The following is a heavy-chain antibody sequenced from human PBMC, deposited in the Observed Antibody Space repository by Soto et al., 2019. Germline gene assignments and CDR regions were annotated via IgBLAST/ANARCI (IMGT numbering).Heavy chain of an antibody. Sequence: QVQLQESGPGLVKPSETLSLTCTVSGGSISSSGYYWGWIRQPPGKGLEWIGTMYYSGATYYNPSLKSRITIYVDTSKNQLSLEVTLVPAAAPAVYYCARPRWYSDGWCGSDIWGRGTIGTVS. CDR1: GGSISSSGYY. CDR2: MYYSGAT. CDR3: ARPRWYSDGWCGSDI. J-gene: IGHJ3*02. V-gene: IGHV4-39*01. D-gene: IGHD6-19*01.